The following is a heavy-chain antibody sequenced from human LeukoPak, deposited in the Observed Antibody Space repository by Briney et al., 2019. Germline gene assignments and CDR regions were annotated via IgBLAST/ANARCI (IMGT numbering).Heavy chain of an antibody. Sequence: GESLKISCKGSGYSFTSYWIGWVRQMPGKGLEWMGIIYPGDSDTRYSPSFQGQVTISADKSISTAYLQWSSLKASDTAMYYCARLSGDIVVVPAALDYWGQGTLVTVSS. J-gene: IGHJ4*02. CDR1: GYSFTSYW. CDR2: IYPGDSDT. D-gene: IGHD2-2*01. CDR3: ARLSGDIVVVPAALDY. V-gene: IGHV5-51*01.